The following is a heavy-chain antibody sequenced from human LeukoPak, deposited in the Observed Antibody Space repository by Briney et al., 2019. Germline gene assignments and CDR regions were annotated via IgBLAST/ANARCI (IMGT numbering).Heavy chain of an antibody. CDR2: IYYSGST. CDR3: ARQTFADYDFWSGYYPTYTYFGY. Sequence: SETLSLTCTVSGGSISSSSYYWGWIRQPPGKGLEWIGSIYYSGSTYYNPSLKSRVTISVDTSKNQFSLKLSSVTAADTAVYYCARQTFADYDFWSGYYPTYTYFGYWGQGTLVTVSS. V-gene: IGHV4-39*01. D-gene: IGHD3-3*01. J-gene: IGHJ4*02. CDR1: GGSISSSSYY.